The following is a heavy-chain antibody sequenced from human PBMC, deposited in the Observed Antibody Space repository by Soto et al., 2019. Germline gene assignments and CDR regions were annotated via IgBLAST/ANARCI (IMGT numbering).Heavy chain of an antibody. D-gene: IGHD4-17*01. J-gene: IGHJ5*02. CDR3: AKDAVSGDGVWLLDS. V-gene: IGHV3-23*01. CDR1: GFTFSNYA. CDR2: LLRSGSTT. Sequence: GGFLRLSCAASGFTFSNYAMSWARQAPGKGLEWVSGLLRSGSTTYYADSVKGRFTISSDKSANSLYLQMDSLRAEDTAVYYCAKDAVSGDGVWLLDSWGQGTVVTVSS.